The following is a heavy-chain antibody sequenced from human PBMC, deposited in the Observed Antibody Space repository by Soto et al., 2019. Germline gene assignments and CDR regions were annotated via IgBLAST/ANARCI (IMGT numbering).Heavy chain of an antibody. CDR2: IKGKTEGGTT. Sequence: EVQLVESGGGLVKPGGSLRLSCAASGFTVTNAWMSWVRQAPGKGLEWVGRIKGKTEGGTTDYAAPVRGRFTMSRDDSRNTLYLQMNSLKTEDTAVYYCTTVPSGWSAPGGWGQGTLVTVSS. CDR1: GFTVTNAW. V-gene: IGHV3-15*01. J-gene: IGHJ4*02. D-gene: IGHD3-3*01. CDR3: TTVPSGWSAPGG.